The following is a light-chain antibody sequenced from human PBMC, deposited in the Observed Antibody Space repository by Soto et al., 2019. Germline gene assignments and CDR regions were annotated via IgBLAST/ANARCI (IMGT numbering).Light chain of an antibody. Sequence: ALTQPASVSGSPGQSITISCTGTSSDVGGYDYVSWYQQHPGKAPKLMIYDVSNRPSGVSNRFSGSKSGNTASLTISGLQAEDEADYYCSSYTSSSTLVFGGGTKLTVL. CDR2: DVS. J-gene: IGLJ2*01. CDR3: SSYTSSSTLV. V-gene: IGLV2-14*01. CDR1: SSDVGGYDY.